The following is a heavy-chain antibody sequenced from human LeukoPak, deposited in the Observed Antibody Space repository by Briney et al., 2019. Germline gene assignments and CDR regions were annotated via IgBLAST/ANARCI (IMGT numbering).Heavy chain of an antibody. D-gene: IGHD4-17*01. CDR3: ATDEGVYGDYEPDALDI. V-gene: IGHV3-30-3*01. CDR1: GFTFSSYA. J-gene: IGHJ3*02. Sequence: GGSLRLSCAASGFTFSSYAMHWVRQAPGKGLEWVAVISYDGSNKYYADSVKGRFTISRDNSKNTLYLQMNSLRAEDTAVYYCATDEGVYGDYEPDALDIWGQGTMVTVSS. CDR2: ISYDGSNK.